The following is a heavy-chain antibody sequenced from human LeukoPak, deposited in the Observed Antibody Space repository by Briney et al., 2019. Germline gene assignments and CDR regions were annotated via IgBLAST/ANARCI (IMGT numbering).Heavy chain of an antibody. CDR2: IKPDGSEK. CDR3: ATRLATVTVDPYDH. V-gene: IGHV3-7*01. D-gene: IGHD4-17*01. Sequence: GGPLRLSCAASGFPFSRYWMSWVRQAPAKGLAWVAKIKPDGSEKYYVASVKGRFTISRDNAKNSLYLQMNSLTVEDTAVYYCATRLATVTVDPYDHWGQGNLVTVSS. CDR1: GFPFSRYW. J-gene: IGHJ4*02.